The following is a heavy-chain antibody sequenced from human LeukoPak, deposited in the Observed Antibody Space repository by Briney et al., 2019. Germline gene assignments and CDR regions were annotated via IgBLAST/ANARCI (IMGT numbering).Heavy chain of an antibody. Sequence: GGSLRLSCAASGFTFSSYSMNWVRQPPGKGLEWLSYINSGSGTIYYADSVKGRFTISRDNAKNSLYLQMNSLRAEDTAVYYCARSYCSSPSCCLAFDYWGHGTLVTVSS. CDR1: GFTFSSYS. CDR3: ARSYCSSPSCCLAFDY. J-gene: IGHJ4*01. V-gene: IGHV3-48*01. D-gene: IGHD2-2*01. CDR2: INSGSGTI.